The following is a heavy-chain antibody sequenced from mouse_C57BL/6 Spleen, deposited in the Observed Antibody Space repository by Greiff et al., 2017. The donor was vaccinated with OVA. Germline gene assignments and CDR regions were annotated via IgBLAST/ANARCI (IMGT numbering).Heavy chain of an antibody. J-gene: IGHJ2*01. D-gene: IGHD2-4*01. CDR1: GYTFTSYW. V-gene: IGHV1-74*01. CDR3: ASIYYDYDNYFDY. Sequence: QVQLKEPGAELVKPGASVKVSCKASGYTFTSYWMHWVKQRPGQGLEWIGRIHPSDSDTNYNQKFKGKATLTVDKSSSTAYMQLSSLTSEDSAVYYCASIYYDYDNYFDYWGQGTTLTVSS. CDR2: IHPSDSDT.